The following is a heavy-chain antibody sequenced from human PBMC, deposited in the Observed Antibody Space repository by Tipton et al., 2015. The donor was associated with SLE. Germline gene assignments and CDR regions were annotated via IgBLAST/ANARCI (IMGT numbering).Heavy chain of an antibody. CDR3: ATRVVGATPPLGRDAFDI. J-gene: IGHJ3*02. D-gene: IGHD2-15*01. CDR1: GGSISSGGYY. V-gene: IGHV4-61*02. CDR2: IYISGST. Sequence: TLSLTCTVSGGSISSGGYYWSWIRQPAGKGLEWIGRIYISGSTNYNPSLKNRVTMSVDSSKNQLSLHLSSVTAADSAVYYCATRVVGATPPLGRDAFDIWGQGTMVTVSS.